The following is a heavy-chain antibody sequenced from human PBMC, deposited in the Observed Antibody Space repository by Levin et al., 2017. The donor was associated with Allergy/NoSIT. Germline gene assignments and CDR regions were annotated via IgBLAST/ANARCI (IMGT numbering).Heavy chain of an antibody. J-gene: IGHJ6*02. V-gene: IGHV4-59*08. CDR1: GASIRSSY. CDR3: ARRFCSGDICYSGAHGMDV. Sequence: SQTLSLPCTVSGASIRSSYWSWIRQPPGKGLEWIGYIYNSGSTKYNPSLKSRVTISVDTSKNQFSLKLNSVTAADTAVYYCARRFCSGDICYSGAHGMDVWGQGTTVTVSS. D-gene: IGHD2-15*01. CDR2: IYNSGST.